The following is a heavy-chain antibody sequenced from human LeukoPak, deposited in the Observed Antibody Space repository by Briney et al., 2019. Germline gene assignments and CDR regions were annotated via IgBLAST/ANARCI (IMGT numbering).Heavy chain of an antibody. CDR3: AREGHYDSSRFDP. J-gene: IGHJ5*02. V-gene: IGHV3-21*04. Sequence: GGSLRLSCAASGFTFSSYSMNWVRQAPGKGLEWVSCISGSSSCIYYADSVKGRFTISRDNAKNSLYLQMNSLRAEDTALYYCAREGHYDSSRFDPWGQGTLVTVSS. CDR2: ISGSSSCI. D-gene: IGHD3-22*01. CDR1: GFTFSSYS.